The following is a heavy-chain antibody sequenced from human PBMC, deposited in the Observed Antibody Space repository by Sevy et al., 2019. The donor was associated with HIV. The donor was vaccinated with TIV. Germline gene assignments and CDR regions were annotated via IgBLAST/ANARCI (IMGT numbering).Heavy chain of an antibody. CDR3: VGDPDLSTDSGSYFDF. D-gene: IGHD3-10*01. CDR2: ISSSSMTI. V-gene: IGHV3-48*02. CDR1: GFSFYRFS. Sequence: GGSLRLSCIASGFSFYRFSMNWVRQTPGKGLEWLSYISSSSMTIYYEDSMRGRLTISRDNAKNSLYLQMNSLQEDDTAVYFCVGDPDLSTDSGSYFDFWGRGTLVTVSS. J-gene: IGHJ2*01.